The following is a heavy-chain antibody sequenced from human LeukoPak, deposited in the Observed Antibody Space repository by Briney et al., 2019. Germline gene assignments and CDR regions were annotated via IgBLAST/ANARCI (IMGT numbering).Heavy chain of an antibody. CDR2: FDPEDGET. CDR3: ASGNSYDPYNWLDP. CDR1: GYTLTELS. D-gene: IGHD5-18*01. J-gene: IGHJ5*02. Sequence: ASVKVSCKVSGYTLTELSMHWVRQAPGKGLEWMGGFDPEDGETIYAQKFQGRVTMTRDNSINTAYMELSSLRSEDTAVYYCASGNSYDPYNWLDPGGQGTLVTVSS. V-gene: IGHV1-24*01.